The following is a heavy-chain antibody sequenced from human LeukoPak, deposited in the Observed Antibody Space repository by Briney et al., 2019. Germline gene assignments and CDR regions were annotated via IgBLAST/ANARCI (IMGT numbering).Heavy chain of an antibody. V-gene: IGHV3-21*01. CDR2: ISSSGRYI. J-gene: IGHJ6*03. CDR1: GVSISSSN. Sequence: ETLSLTCTVSGVSISSSNSYWGWIRQPPGKGLEWVSAISSSGRYIYYADSVKGRFTISRDSAKNSLYLQMDSLRAEDTAVYYCARDRSYYYYYMDVWGKGTTVTISS. CDR3: ARDRSYYYYYMDV.